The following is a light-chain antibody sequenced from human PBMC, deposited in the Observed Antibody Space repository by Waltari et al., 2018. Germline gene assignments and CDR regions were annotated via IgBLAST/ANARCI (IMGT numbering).Light chain of an antibody. CDR1: RNDLGSYNY. V-gene: IGLV2-11*01. CDR3: CSYAGSYTWV. CDR2: DVS. J-gene: IGLJ3*02. Sequence: QSALTQPRSVSGSPGPSVTISCTGTRNDLGSYNYVSWYQHHPGKAPKVIIFDVSKRPSGIPDRFSGSKSGKTASLTISGLQADDEADYYCCSYAGSYTWVFGGGTKLTVL.